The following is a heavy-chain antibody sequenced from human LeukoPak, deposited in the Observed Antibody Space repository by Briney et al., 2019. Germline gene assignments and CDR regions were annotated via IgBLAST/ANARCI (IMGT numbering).Heavy chain of an antibody. V-gene: IGHV4-38-2*02. Sequence: SETLSLTCTVSGYSISSGYYWGWIRQPPGKGLEWVGSIYHSGSTYYNPSLKSRVTVLVDTSKNQFSLKLSSVTAADTAVYYCARIPCSSTSCYVLPVLNFFDYWGQGTLVTVSS. J-gene: IGHJ4*02. D-gene: IGHD2-2*01. CDR3: ARIPCSSTSCYVLPVLNFFDY. CDR2: IYHSGST. CDR1: GYSISSGYY.